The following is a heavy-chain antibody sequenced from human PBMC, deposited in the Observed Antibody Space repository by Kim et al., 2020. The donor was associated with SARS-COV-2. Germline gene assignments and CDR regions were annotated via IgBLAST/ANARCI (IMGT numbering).Heavy chain of an antibody. V-gene: IGHV3-21*01. J-gene: IGHJ4*02. Sequence: GGSLRLSCAASGFTFSSYSMNWVRQAPGKGLEWVSSISSSSSYIYYADSVKGRFTISRDNAKNSLYLQMNSLRAEDTAVYYCARDASNYYDSSGYRYWGQGTLVTVSS. D-gene: IGHD3-22*01. CDR3: ARDASNYYDSSGYRY. CDR2: ISSSSSYI. CDR1: GFTFSSYS.